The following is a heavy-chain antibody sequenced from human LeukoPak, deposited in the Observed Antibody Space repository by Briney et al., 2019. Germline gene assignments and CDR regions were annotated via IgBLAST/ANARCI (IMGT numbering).Heavy chain of an antibody. D-gene: IGHD6-13*01. J-gene: IGHJ4*02. V-gene: IGHV3-9*03. CDR1: GLTFDDYA. Sequence: GGSLRLSCAASGLTFDDYAMHWVRQAPGKGLEWVSGISWNSGSIGYADSVKGRFTISRDNAKNSLYLQMNSLRAEDMALYYCAKSSYSSSWPGPFDYWGQGTLVTVSS. CDR3: AKSSYSSSWPGPFDY. CDR2: ISWNSGSI.